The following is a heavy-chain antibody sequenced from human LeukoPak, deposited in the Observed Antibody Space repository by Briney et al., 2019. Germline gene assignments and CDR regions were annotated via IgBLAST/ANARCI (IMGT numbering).Heavy chain of an antibody. CDR2: ISPYNGNT. D-gene: IGHD6-13*01. Sequence: ASVKVSCKASGYTFTTYGITWVRQAPGQGLEWMGWISPYNGNTNYAQNFQGRVTMTTDTSTSTAYMELRSLRSDDTAVYYCARKIAAAGTDYWGQGTLVTVSS. J-gene: IGHJ4*02. CDR3: ARKIAAAGTDY. CDR1: GYTFTTYG. V-gene: IGHV1-18*01.